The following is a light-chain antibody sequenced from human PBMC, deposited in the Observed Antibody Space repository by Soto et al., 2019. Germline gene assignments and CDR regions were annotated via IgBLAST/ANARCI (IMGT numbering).Light chain of an antibody. CDR1: SGHSSYA. J-gene: IGLJ3*02. Sequence: QSVLTQSPSASASLGASVRLTCTLSSGHSSYAIAWHQQQPEKGPRYLMKVNSDGSHTKGDGIPDRFSGSSSGAERYLTISSLQSEDEADYHCQTWGTGIPWVFGGGTKVTVL. V-gene: IGLV4-69*01. CDR3: QTWGTGIPWV. CDR2: VNSDGSH.